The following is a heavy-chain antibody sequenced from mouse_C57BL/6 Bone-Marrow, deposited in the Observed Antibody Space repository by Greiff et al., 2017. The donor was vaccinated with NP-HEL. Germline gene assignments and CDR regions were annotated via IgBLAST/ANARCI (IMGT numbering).Heavy chain of an antibody. Sequence: QVQLQQSGPELVKPGASVKISCKASGYAFSSSWMNWVKQRPGKGLEWIGRIYPGDGDTYYNGKFKGQATLTADKTSSTAYMQLSSLTSEDSAVYYCARITTVVATGASFDYWGQGTTLTVSS. CDR2: IYPGDGDT. J-gene: IGHJ2*01. D-gene: IGHD1-1*01. V-gene: IGHV1-82*01. CDR1: GYAFSSSW. CDR3: ARITTVVATGASFDY.